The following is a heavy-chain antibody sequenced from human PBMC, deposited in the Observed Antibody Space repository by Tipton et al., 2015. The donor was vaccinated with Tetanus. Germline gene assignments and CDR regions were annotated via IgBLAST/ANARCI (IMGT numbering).Heavy chain of an antibody. Sequence: TLSLTCTVSGGSISSDGAYWSWIRRHPGEGLEWIGYISNSGSTYYNPSLKSRVTISVDTSQKQISLKLSSVTAADTAVYYCARDPAVLRFLEWLPDWYFALWGRGTLVTVSS. CDR2: ISNSGST. V-gene: IGHV4-31*03. CDR3: ARDPAVLRFLEWLPDWYFAL. CDR1: GGSISSDGAY. J-gene: IGHJ2*01. D-gene: IGHD3-3*01.